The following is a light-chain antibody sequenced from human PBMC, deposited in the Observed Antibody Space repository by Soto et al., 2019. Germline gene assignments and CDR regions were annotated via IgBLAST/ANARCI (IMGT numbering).Light chain of an antibody. CDR1: QGVSSY. CDR3: QQYGSSPRT. J-gene: IGKJ1*01. CDR2: DAS. Sequence: EFVLTQSPGTLSLSPGERATLSCRAGQGVSSYLAWYQQKPGQAPRLLIYDASNRATGIPVRFSGSGSGTDFTLTISRLEPEDFAVYYCQQYGSSPRTFGQGTKVDIK. V-gene: IGKV3-20*01.